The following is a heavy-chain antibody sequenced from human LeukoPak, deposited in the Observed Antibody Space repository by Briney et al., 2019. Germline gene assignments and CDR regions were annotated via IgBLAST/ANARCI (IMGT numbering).Heavy chain of an antibody. Sequence: GASVKVSCKASGYTFTSYDINWVRQATGQGLEWMGRMNPNSGNTGYAQKFQGRVTMTRNTSISTAYMELSNLRSEDTAVYYCAIYGSGTESAPYYYYYYGMDVWGQGTTVAVSS. D-gene: IGHD3-10*01. J-gene: IGHJ6*02. CDR3: AIYGSGTESAPYYYYYYGMDV. CDR2: MNPNSGNT. CDR1: GYTFTSYD. V-gene: IGHV1-8*01.